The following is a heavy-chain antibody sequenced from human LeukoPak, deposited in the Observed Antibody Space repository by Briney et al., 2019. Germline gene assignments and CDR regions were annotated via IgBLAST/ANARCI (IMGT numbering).Heavy chain of an antibody. CDR1: GGTFSSYA. CDR3: ARVGSMSSGYTDAFDI. V-gene: IGHV1-69*04. CDR2: IIPILGIA. Sequence: SVKVSCKAFGGTFSSYAISWVRQAPGQGLEWMGRIIPILGIANYAQRFQGRVTITADKSTSTAYMELSSLRSEDTAVYYCARVGSMSSGYTDAFDIWGQGTMVTVSS. J-gene: IGHJ3*02. D-gene: IGHD3-22*01.